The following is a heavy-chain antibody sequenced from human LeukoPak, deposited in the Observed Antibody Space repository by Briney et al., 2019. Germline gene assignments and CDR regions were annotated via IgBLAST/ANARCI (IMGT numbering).Heavy chain of an antibody. V-gene: IGHV4-34*01. J-gene: IGHJ4*02. CDR1: GGSISSYY. D-gene: IGHD3-22*01. Sequence: SETLSLTCTVSGGSISSYYWSWIRQPPGKGLEWIGEINHSGSTNYNPSLKSRVTISVDTSKNQFSLKLSSVTAADTAVYYCARGLLITMIVVEYFDYWGQGTLVTVST. CDR3: ARGLLITMIVVEYFDY. CDR2: INHSGST.